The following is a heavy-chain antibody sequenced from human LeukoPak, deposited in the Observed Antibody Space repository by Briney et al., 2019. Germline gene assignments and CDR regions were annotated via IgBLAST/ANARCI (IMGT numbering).Heavy chain of an antibody. Sequence: PGGSLRLSCAASGFTFSSYTMNWVRQAPGKGLEWVSSISSSSSYIYYADSVKGRFTISRDNAKNSLYLQMSSLRAEDTAVYYCAGRTMVRGGFDYWGQGTLVTVSS. CDR3: AGRTMVRGGFDY. V-gene: IGHV3-21*01. CDR1: GFTFSSYT. D-gene: IGHD3-10*01. J-gene: IGHJ4*02. CDR2: ISSSSSYI.